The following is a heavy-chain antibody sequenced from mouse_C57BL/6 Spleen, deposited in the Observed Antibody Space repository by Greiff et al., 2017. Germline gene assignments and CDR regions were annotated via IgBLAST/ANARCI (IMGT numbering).Heavy chain of an antibody. J-gene: IGHJ3*01. Sequence: VQLQQPGAELVMPGASVKLSCKASGYTFTSYWMHWVKQRPGQGLEWIGEIDPSDSYTNYNQKFKGKSTLTVDKSSSTAYMQLSSLTSEDSAVYYCAYSSGYPFAYWGQGTLVTVSA. CDR2: IDPSDSYT. D-gene: IGHD3-2*02. CDR3: AYSSGYPFAY. CDR1: GYTFTSYW. V-gene: IGHV1-69*01.